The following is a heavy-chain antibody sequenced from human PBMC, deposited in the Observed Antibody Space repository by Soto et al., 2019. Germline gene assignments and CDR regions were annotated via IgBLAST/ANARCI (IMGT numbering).Heavy chain of an antibody. CDR2: IYYSGST. Sequence: QVQLQESGPGLVKPSQTLSLTCTVSGGSISSGGYYWSWIRQHPGKGLEWIGYIYYSGSTYYNPSLKRRVTISVATSKNQFSLKLSYVTAADTAVYYCARGGTTRLGAPYNWFDPWGQGTLVTVSS. CDR3: ARGGTTRLGAPYNWFDP. J-gene: IGHJ5*02. D-gene: IGHD1-7*01. V-gene: IGHV4-31*03. CDR1: GGSISSGGYY.